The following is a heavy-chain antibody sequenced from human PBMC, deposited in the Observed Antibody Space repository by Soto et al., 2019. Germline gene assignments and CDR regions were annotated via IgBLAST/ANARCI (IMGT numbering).Heavy chain of an antibody. CDR1: GFTFSSYA. CDR2: ISSNGGST. Sequence: GGSLRLSCAASGFTFSSYAMHWVRQAPGKGLEYVSAISSNGGSTYYANSVKGRFTISRDNSKNTLYLQMGSLRAEDTAVYYCARAGWSGYFDYWGQGTLVTVS. J-gene: IGHJ4*02. V-gene: IGHV3-64*01. CDR3: ARAGWSGYFDY. D-gene: IGHD3-3*01.